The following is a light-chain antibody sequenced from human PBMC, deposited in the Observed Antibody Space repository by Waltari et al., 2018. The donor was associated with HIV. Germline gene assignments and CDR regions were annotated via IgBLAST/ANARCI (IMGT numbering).Light chain of an antibody. CDR1: SSDTGGYNY. CDR2: EVT. V-gene: IGLV2-8*01. J-gene: IGLJ2*01. Sequence: QSTLTQPPSASGSPGQSVTIPCTGTSSDTGGYNYVYWYQQHPGKAPKLIMTEVTNRPSGVPDRFSGSKSGNTASLTVSGLQADDEALYYCSSFAPTNKFYVLFGGGTTLTVL. CDR3: SSFAPTNKFYVL.